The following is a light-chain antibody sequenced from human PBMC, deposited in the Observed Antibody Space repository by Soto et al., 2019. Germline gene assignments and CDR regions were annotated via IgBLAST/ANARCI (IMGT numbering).Light chain of an antibody. CDR2: GES. V-gene: IGKV3-11*01. Sequence: EIVLTQSPATLSLSPGERATLSCRASQSVSSYLAWYQQKPGQAPMLLIYGESGRATGLPSRFSGSGSGTDFTLTITSLGPEDVAVDYCHQHKYSRAAVTFGQGTKVDIK. CDR1: QSVSSY. J-gene: IGKJ1*01. CDR3: HQHKYSRAAVT.